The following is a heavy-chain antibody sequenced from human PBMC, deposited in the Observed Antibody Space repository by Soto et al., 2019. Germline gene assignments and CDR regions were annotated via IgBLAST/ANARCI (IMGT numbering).Heavy chain of an antibody. D-gene: IGHD3-10*01. CDR3: ARMPYGSGPKSYYYYGMDV. V-gene: IGHV4-34*01. J-gene: IGHJ6*02. CDR1: GGSFSGYY. CDR2: INHSGST. Sequence: SETLSLICAVYGGSFSGYYWSWIRQPPGKGLEWIGEINHSGSTNYNPSLKSRITISVDTSKNQFSLKLSSVTAADTAVYYCARMPYGSGPKSYYYYGMDVWGQGTTVTVSS.